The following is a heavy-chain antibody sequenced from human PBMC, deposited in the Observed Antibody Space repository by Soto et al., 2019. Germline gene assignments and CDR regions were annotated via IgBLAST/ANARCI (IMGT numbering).Heavy chain of an antibody. CDR3: ARDPPSGTTLEWVDS. J-gene: IGHJ5*01. V-gene: IGHV3-21*01. Sequence: SLRLSCAASGFSFSSDKMGWVRQAPGKVLEWVPSISSSGSFKNNADKVQGRLTISRDNAKNSLYLLLSGLKEEDTALYYCARDPPSGTTLEWVDSWGQGTLVTVSS. CDR2: ISSSGSFK. CDR1: GFSFSSDK. D-gene: IGHD1-7*01.